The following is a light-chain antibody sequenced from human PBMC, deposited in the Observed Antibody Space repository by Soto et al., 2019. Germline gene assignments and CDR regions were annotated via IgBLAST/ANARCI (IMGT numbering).Light chain of an antibody. CDR2: DAS. J-gene: IGKJ1*01. V-gene: IGKV1-5*01. CDR1: QSISSW. Sequence: DIQMTQSPSTLSASVGDRGTITFRASQSISSWLAWYQQKPGKAPKLLIYDASSLESGVPSRFSGSGSGTEFTLTISSLQTDDFATYYCQRDSRLGTCVQGTKVDIK. CDR3: QRDSRLGT.